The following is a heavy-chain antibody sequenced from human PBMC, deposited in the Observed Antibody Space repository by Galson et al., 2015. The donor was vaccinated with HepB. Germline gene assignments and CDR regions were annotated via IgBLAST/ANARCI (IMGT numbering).Heavy chain of an antibody. J-gene: IGHJ4*02. Sequence: SVKVPCKASGYTFTSYGISWVRQAPGQGLEWMGWISAYNGNTNYAQKLQGRVTMTTDTSTSTAYMELRSLRSDDTAVYYCARDRQRRFWSGYYTPFDYWGQGTLVTVSS. V-gene: IGHV1-18*01. D-gene: IGHD3-3*01. CDR2: ISAYNGNT. CDR1: GYTFTSYG. CDR3: ARDRQRRFWSGYYTPFDY.